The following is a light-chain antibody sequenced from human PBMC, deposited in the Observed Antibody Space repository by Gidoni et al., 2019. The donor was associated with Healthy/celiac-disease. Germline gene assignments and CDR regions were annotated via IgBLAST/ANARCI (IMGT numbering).Light chain of an antibody. Sequence: EIVLTQSPGTLSLSPGERATLSCRTSQSVSSSYLAWYQQKPVQAPRLLLYGASSRATDLPDRFRGSGSGTDFTLTISILEPEDFAVDYCQQYGSSPLTFGGGTKVEIK. CDR3: QQYGSSPLT. CDR1: QSVSSSY. V-gene: IGKV3-20*01. J-gene: IGKJ4*01. CDR2: GAS.